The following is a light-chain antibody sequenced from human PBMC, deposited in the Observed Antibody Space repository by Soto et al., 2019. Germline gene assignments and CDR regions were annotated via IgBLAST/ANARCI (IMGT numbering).Light chain of an antibody. Sequence: EIVLTQSTATMSLSPVSRATLSCRASQDINTYLAWYQQKPGQAPRLLIYDASNRAKGIPARFSGSGPGTDFTLTISSLEPEDFAVYYCQQRSNWPITFGQGTRLEIK. CDR3: QQRSNWPIT. CDR2: DAS. V-gene: IGKV3D-11*01. CDR1: QDINTY. J-gene: IGKJ5*01.